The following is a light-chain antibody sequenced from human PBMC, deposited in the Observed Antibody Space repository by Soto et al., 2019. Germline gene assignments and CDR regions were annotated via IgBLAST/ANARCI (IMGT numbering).Light chain of an antibody. V-gene: IGKV1D-12*01. CDR2: AAA. CDR1: QGVSAS. Sequence: DIQMTQSPSSVSASVGDRVTITCRASQGVSASLAWYQQKAGRAPKLLIYAAATLQTGVPSRFSGSYSGTDFTITVTSLQPEDAATYYCQQTDTYPYTFGQGTNLEIK. J-gene: IGKJ2*01. CDR3: QQTDTYPYT.